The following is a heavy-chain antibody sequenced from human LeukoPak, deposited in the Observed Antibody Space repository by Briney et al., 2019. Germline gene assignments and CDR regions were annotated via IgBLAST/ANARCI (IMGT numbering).Heavy chain of an antibody. CDR2: IKQDGSEK. CDR1: GLTFSSYW. D-gene: IGHD3-22*01. Sequence: GGSLRLSCAASGLTFSSYWMSWVRQAPGKGLEWVANIKQDGSEKYYVDSVKGRFTISRDNAKNSLYLQMNSLRAEDTAVYYCAREIRYYYDSSGYYWYYYYYYMDVWGKGTTVTVSS. CDR3: AREIRYYYDSSGYYWYYYYYYMDV. J-gene: IGHJ6*03. V-gene: IGHV3-7*01.